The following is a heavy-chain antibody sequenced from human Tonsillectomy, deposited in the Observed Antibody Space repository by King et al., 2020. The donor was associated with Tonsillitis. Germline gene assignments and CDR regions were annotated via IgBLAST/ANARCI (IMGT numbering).Heavy chain of an antibody. Sequence: VQLVESGGGVVQPGGSLRLSCAASGFTFSSYGMHWVRQAPGKGLEWVAFIRYDGSNKYYADSVKGRFTISRDNSKNTLYLKMNSLRAEDTAVYYCAKEGGGPLDYWGQGTLVTVSS. D-gene: IGHD3-16*01. CDR3: AKEGGGPLDY. J-gene: IGHJ4*02. CDR2: IRYDGSNK. V-gene: IGHV3-30*02. CDR1: GFTFSSYG.